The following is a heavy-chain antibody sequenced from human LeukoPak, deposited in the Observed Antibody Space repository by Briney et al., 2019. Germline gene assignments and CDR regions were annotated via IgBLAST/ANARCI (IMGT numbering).Heavy chain of an antibody. CDR2: INTDGSST. Sequence: LPGGSLRLSCAASGFTFSSYWMTWVRHAPGKGLVWVSRINTDGSSTNYADSVKDRFTISRDNAKNTLYLQMNSLRAEDTAVYYCARGRGFSSGWFYYFDYWGQGTLVTVSS. V-gene: IGHV3-74*01. D-gene: IGHD6-19*01. CDR3: ARGRGFSSGWFYYFDY. CDR1: GFTFSSYW. J-gene: IGHJ4*02.